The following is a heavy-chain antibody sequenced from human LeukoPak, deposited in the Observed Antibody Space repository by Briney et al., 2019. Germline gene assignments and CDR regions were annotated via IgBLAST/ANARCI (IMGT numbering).Heavy chain of an antibody. CDR1: GFIFSNHY. V-gene: IGHV3-72*01. CDR3: ARHAADYDVLTGSYSGDYFDY. D-gene: IGHD3-9*01. J-gene: IGHJ4*02. CDR2: IRQKVHSYTT. Sequence: GGSLRLSCAASGFIFSNHYMDWVRQAPGKGLEWVGRIRQKVHSYTTEYAASVRGRFIISRDDSQNSLYLQMNSLKTDDTAVYYCARHAADYDVLTGSYSGDYFDYWGQGTLVTVSS.